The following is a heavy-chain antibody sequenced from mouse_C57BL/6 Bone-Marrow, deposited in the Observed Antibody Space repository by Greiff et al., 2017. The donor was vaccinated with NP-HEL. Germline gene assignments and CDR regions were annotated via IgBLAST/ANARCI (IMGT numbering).Heavy chain of an antibody. CDR3: ARLGQHRIRDYFDY. Sequence: QVQLQQPGAELVRPGSSVKLSCKASGYTFTSYWMDWVKQRPGQGLEWIGNIYPSDSETHYNQKFKDKATLTVDKSSSTAYMQLSSLTSEDSAVYYCARLGQHRIRDYFDYWGQGTSLTVSS. CDR1: GYTFTSYW. CDR2: IYPSDSET. D-gene: IGHD3-2*02. V-gene: IGHV1-61*01. J-gene: IGHJ2*02.